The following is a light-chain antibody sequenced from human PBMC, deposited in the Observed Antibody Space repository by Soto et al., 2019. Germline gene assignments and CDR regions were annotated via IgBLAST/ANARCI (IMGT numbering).Light chain of an antibody. CDR2: EVS. CDR3: SSYTTSSTLYF. J-gene: IGLJ1*01. CDR1: SSDVGGYTY. Sequence: QSALTQPASVSGSPGQSITISCTGTSSDVGGYTYVSWYQQHPGKAPKLMIYEVSNRPSGVSNRFSGSKSGNTASLTISGLQAEDEADYYCSSYTTSSTLYFFGTGTQRTGL. V-gene: IGLV2-14*01.